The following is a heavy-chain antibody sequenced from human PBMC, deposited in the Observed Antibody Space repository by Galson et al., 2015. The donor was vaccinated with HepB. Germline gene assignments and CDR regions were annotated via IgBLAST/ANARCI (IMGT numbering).Heavy chain of an antibody. CDR1: GFTFSGYW. Sequence: SLRLSCAASGFTFSGYWMHWVRQAPGKGLVWVSRIDSDGSNTNYADSVKGRFTISRDNAKNTLYLQMNSLRAEDTAVYYCARESSGVTTENERWRAFDMWGQGTMVTVSS. J-gene: IGHJ3*02. CDR2: IDSDGSNT. V-gene: IGHV3-74*01. D-gene: IGHD2-21*02. CDR3: ARESSGVTTENERWRAFDM.